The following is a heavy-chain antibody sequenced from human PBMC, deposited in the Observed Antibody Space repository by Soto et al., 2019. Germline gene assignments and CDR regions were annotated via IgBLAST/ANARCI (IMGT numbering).Heavy chain of an antibody. D-gene: IGHD6-19*01. CDR1: GDSISSSSYY. CDR2: IYYSGST. J-gene: IGHJ5*02. CDR3: ARRYDGGWYHNYFDP. V-gene: IGHV4-39*01. Sequence: SETLSLTCTVSGDSISSSSYYWGWIRHPPGKGLEWIGSIYYSGSTYYNPSLRSRVTISVDTSNNEFSLKLSSVTAADTAVYYCARRYDGGWYHNYFDPWGQGTLVTVSS.